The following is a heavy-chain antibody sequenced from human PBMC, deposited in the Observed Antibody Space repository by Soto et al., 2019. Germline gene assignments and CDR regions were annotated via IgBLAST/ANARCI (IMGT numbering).Heavy chain of an antibody. CDR3: ARAPRYCSGGSCLYAPDY. J-gene: IGHJ4*02. Sequence: QVQLVQSGAEVKKPGASVKVSCKASGYTFTSYDINWVRQSTGQGLEWMGWMNPNSGNTGHAQKFQCRVTMTWNTSISTAYMELSSLRSEDTAVYYCARAPRYCSGGSCLYAPDYWGQGNLVTVSS. CDR1: GYTFTSYD. D-gene: IGHD2-15*01. V-gene: IGHV1-8*01. CDR2: MNPNSGNT.